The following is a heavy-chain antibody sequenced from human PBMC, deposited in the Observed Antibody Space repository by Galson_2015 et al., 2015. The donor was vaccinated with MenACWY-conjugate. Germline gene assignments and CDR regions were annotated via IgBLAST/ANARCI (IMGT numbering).Heavy chain of an antibody. CDR2: INTNTGNP. Sequence: SVKVSCKASRYTFTSYAMNWVRQAPGQGLEWMGWINTNTGNPTYAQGFTGRFVFSLDTSVSTAYLQISSLKAEDTAVYYCARVIAVVPAAIHWFDPWGQGTLVTVSS. CDR3: ARVIAVVPAAIHWFDP. D-gene: IGHD2-2*01. CDR1: RYTFTSYA. J-gene: IGHJ5*02. V-gene: IGHV7-4-1*02.